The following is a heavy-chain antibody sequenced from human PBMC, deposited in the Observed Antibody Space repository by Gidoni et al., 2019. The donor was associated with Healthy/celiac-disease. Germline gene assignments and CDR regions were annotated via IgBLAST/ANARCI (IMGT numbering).Heavy chain of an antibody. CDR3: ARDHSSTLDY. CDR1: GFTFSRYG. V-gene: IGHV3-33*01. J-gene: IGHJ4*02. D-gene: IGHD2-2*01. Sequence: QVQLVASGVGLVQPGRSLTLSCAASGFTFSRYGMHWVRQAPGKGLEWVAVIWYDGSNKYYADSVKGRFTSSRDNSKNTLYLQMNSLRAEDTAVYYCARDHSSTLDYWGQGTLVTVSS. CDR2: IWYDGSNK.